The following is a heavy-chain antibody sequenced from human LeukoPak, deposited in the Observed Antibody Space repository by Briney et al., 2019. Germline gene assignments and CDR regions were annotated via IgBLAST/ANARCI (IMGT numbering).Heavy chain of an antibody. CDR1: GVTVSSSY. CDR3: TRDSSTWARCGY. J-gene: IGHJ4*02. D-gene: IGHD6-13*01. CDR2: INSDGTT. Sequence: GRSLTLSCAASGVTVSSSYMGWVRQAPRKGLEWVSVINSDGTTYYADSVKGRFTASRDPSKNTLSLQMSSLRVEDTAVYYCTRDSSTWARCGYWGQGTLVTV. V-gene: IGHV3-66*01.